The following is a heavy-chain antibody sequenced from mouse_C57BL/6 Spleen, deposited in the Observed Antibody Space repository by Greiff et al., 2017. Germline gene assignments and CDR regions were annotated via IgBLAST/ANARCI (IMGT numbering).Heavy chain of an antibody. CDR2: IDPEDGDT. D-gene: IGHD3-2*02. J-gene: IGHJ2*01. CDR3: TSRQLRGGVDY. Sequence: EVMLVESGAELVRPGASVKLSCTASGFNIKDYYMHWVKQRPEQGLEWIGRIDPEDGDTEYAPKFQGKATMTADTSSNAAYLQLRSLTSEDTAVYYCTSRQLRGGVDYWGQGTTLTVSS. CDR1: GFNIKDYY. V-gene: IGHV14-1*01.